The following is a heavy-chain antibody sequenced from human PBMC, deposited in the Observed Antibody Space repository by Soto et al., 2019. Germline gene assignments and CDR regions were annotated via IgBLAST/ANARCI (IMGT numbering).Heavy chain of an antibody. CDR1: GYTFTSYD. CDR3: GKALYCSGGSCRMDV. J-gene: IGHJ6*02. Sequence: ASVKVSCKASGYTFTSYDINWVRQATGQGLEWMGWISGNNGNTNYAQNLQGRVTMTTDTSMSTAYMELRSLRSDDTAVYYCGKALYCSGGSCRMDVWGQGTTVTVSS. CDR2: ISGNNGNT. D-gene: IGHD2-15*01. V-gene: IGHV1-18*01.